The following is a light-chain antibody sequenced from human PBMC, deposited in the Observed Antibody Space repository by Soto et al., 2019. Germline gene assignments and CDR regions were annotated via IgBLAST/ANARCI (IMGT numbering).Light chain of an antibody. CDR2: GAS. CDR3: QPYNTWPLT. CDR1: QGVSSN. V-gene: IGKV3-15*01. Sequence: ELVMTQSQATLSVSPGERATLSCRGSQGVSSNLAWYQQKPGQAPRLLIYGASTRATGIPARFSGSGSGTKFTLTISSLQSEDFAVYYCQPYNTWPLTFGQGTKVDIK. J-gene: IGKJ1*01.